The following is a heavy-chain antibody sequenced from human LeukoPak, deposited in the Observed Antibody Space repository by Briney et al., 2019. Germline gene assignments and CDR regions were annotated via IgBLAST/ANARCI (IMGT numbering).Heavy chain of an antibody. J-gene: IGHJ4*02. Sequence: QPGGSLRLSCAASGFTFSSYSMNWVRQAPGKGLEWVSYISSSSSTIYYADSVKGRFTISRDNAKNSLYLQMNSLRAEDTAVYYCAREGEGKSDYGDYVNPGIDYWGQGTLVTVSS. CDR1: GFTFSSYS. V-gene: IGHV3-48*04. CDR3: AREGEGKSDYGDYVNPGIDY. CDR2: ISSSSSTI. D-gene: IGHD4-17*01.